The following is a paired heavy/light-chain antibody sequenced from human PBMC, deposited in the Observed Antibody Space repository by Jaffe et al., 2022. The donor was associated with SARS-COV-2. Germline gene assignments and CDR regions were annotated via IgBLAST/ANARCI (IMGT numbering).Heavy chain of an antibody. Sequence: EVQLVESGGGLVQPGGSLRLSCAASGFIFSSYWMHWVRQAPGKGLVWVARISSDGTTSSTTYADSVKGRFIISRDNARHTMYLQMNSLRVEDTAVYYCARGSGGSDWVYAYEMWGQGTMVTVSS. CDR2: ISSDGTTSST. D-gene: IGHD6-19*01. CDR1: GFIFSSYW. V-gene: IGHV3-74*01. CDR3: ARGSGGSDWVYAYEM. J-gene: IGHJ3*02.
Light chain of an antibody. J-gene: IGKJ2*01. CDR2: KIS. CDR3: MQATSYPYT. V-gene: IGKV2-24*01. CDR1: QSLVHSNGNTY. Sequence: DVVMTQTPLSSPVTLGQPASISCKSSQSLVHSNGNTYLSWLQQRPGQPPRLLIYKISNRFSGVPDRFSGSGAGTDFTLRISRVEAEDVGVYYCMQATSYPYTFGQGTKLEIK.